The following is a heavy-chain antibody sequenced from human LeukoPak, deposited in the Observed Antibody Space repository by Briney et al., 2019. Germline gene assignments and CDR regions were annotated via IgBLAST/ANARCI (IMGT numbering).Heavy chain of an antibody. CDR3: ARGVFFGSSSPPWGMDV. V-gene: IGHV4-30-4*01. CDR2: IYYSGST. D-gene: IGHD6-13*01. Sequence: NPSQTLSLTCTVSGGSISSGDYYWSWIRQPPGKGLEWIGYIYYSGSTYYNPSLKSRVTISVDTSKNQFSLKLSSVTAADTAVYYCARGVFFGSSSPPWGMDVWGQGTTVTVSS. J-gene: IGHJ6*02. CDR1: GGSISSGDYY.